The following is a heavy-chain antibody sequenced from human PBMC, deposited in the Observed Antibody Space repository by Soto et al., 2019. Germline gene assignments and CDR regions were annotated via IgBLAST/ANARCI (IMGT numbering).Heavy chain of an antibody. CDR2: IGGSGDNT. CDR1: GFMFQTYA. CDR3: AKDWGYCTNEGCYEYFQD. D-gene: IGHD2-8*01. J-gene: IGHJ1*01. Sequence: EVQLLESGGGLVQPGGSLRLSCAASGFMFQTYAMSWVRQAPGKGLEWVSVIGGSGDNTYYTDSVKGRFTVSRDKSKNTLSLQMNSLRAEDTAIYYCAKDWGYCTNEGCYEYFQDWGQGTLVTVSS. V-gene: IGHV3-23*01.